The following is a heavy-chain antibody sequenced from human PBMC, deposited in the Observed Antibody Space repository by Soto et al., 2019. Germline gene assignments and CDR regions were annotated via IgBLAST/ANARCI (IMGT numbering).Heavy chain of an antibody. CDR3: ASGMPDDYGDYAYYYCGMDV. D-gene: IGHD4-17*01. J-gene: IGHJ6*02. Sequence: VGSLRLSCAASGFTFSSYWMSWVRQAPGKGLEWVANIKQDGSEKYYVDSVKGRFAISRDNAKNSLYLQMNSLRAEDTAVYYCASGMPDDYGDYAYYYCGMDVWGQGTTVTVSS. V-gene: IGHV3-7*03. CDR1: GFTFSSYW. CDR2: IKQDGSEK.